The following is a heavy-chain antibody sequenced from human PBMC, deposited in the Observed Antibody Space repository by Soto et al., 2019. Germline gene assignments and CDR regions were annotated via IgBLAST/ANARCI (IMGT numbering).Heavy chain of an antibody. CDR2: ISGSGGST. CDR1: GFTFSSYA. V-gene: IGHV3-23*01. CDR3: ANPTARGLATDY. Sequence: PGGSLRLSCAASGFTFSSYAMSWVRQAPGKGLEWVSAISGSGGSTYYADSVKGRFTISRDNSKNTLYLQMNSLRAEDTAVYYCANPTARGLATDYGGRETLVPVPS. J-gene: IGHJ4*02. D-gene: IGHD6-19*01.